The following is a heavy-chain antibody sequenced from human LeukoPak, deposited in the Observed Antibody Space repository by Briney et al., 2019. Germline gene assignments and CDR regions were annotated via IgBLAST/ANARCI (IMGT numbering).Heavy chain of an antibody. V-gene: IGHV4-30-4*01. CDR3: ARGPYCSSTSCYPYYFDY. D-gene: IGHD2-2*01. CDR1: GGSINNGGYY. J-gene: IGHJ4*02. CDR2: IYYSGSS. Sequence: PSQTLSLTCTVSGGSINNGGYYWSWIRQHPGKGLEWIGYIYYSGSSYYNPSLRSRVTISVDTSKNHFPLKLSSVTAADTAVYYCARGPYCSSTSCYPYYFDYWGQGTLVTVSS.